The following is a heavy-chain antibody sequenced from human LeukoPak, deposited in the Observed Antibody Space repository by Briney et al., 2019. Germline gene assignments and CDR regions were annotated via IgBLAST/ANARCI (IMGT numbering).Heavy chain of an antibody. CDR2: ISSGGGTI. J-gene: IGHJ3*02. D-gene: IGHD3-22*01. Sequence: GGSLRLSCAASGFSFGTYEMDWVRQAPGKGLEWVAYISSGGGTIYYADSVRGRFTISRDNAKNSLYLQMNSLRAEDTAVYYCAKEFIPESSGYDAFHIWGPGTMVTVSS. CDR3: AKEFIPESSGYDAFHI. V-gene: IGHV3-48*03. CDR1: GFSFGTYE.